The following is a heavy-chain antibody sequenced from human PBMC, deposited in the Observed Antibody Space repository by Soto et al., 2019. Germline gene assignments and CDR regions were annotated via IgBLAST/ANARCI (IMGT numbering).Heavy chain of an antibody. D-gene: IGHD1-26*01. CDR2: TYYRSKWYS. J-gene: IGHJ4*02. V-gene: IGHV6-1*01. Sequence: QVQLQQSGPGLVKPSQTLSVTCVISGDSVSSNSAAWNWIRQSPSRGLEWLGRTYYRSKWYSDYAASVDSLITVNPDTSKNHFSLQLNSVTPEDTAVYYCARGEQYSGRIFDYWGQGTLVTVSS. CDR1: GDSVSSNSAA. CDR3: ARGEQYSGRIFDY.